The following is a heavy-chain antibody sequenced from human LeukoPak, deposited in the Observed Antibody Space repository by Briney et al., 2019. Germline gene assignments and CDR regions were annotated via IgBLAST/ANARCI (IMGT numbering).Heavy chain of an antibody. J-gene: IGHJ4*02. D-gene: IGHD6-19*01. CDR1: GSTFDAYG. V-gene: IGHV3-20*04. CDR2: INWNGGST. CDR3: ARGDSSGWYFDQ. Sequence: GGSLRLSCAASGSTFDAYGMSWVRKAPGKGLEWVSGINWNGGSTGYADSVRGRFTISRDNAKNSLYLQMNSLRAEDTALYYCARGDSSGWYFDQWGQGILVTVSS.